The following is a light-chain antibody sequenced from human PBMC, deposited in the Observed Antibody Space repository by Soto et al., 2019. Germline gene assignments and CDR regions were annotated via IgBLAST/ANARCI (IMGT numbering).Light chain of an antibody. Sequence: QSALTQPASVSGSPGQSITISCTGTSSNVGSYKLVSWYQQHPGKAPKLMIFEVNKRPSGVSNRFSGSKSGNTASLTISGLKVEDEADYYCCSSGGSRTYVFGTGTKFTVL. CDR3: CSSGGSRTYV. CDR1: SSNVGSYKL. V-gene: IGLV2-23*02. J-gene: IGLJ1*01. CDR2: EVN.